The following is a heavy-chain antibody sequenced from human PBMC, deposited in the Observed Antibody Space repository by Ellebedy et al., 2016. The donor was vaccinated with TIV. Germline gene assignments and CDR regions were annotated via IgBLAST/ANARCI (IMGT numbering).Heavy chain of an antibody. CDR1: GYNFNTYW. V-gene: IGHV5-51*01. J-gene: IGHJ4*02. D-gene: IGHD3-22*01. Sequence: PGGSLRLSCQASGYNFNTYWIGWVRQMPGKGLEWMGIIFPPDSDTQYGPSFQGQVTISADKSINTAYMQWNSLKASDTAMYYCVRTTSSRFYSAFDYWGQGTQVTVSS. CDR3: VRTTSSRFYSAFDY. CDR2: IFPPDSDT.